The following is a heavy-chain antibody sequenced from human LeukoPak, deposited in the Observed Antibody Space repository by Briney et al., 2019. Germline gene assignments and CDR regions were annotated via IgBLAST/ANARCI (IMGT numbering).Heavy chain of an antibody. D-gene: IGHD3-10*01. J-gene: IGHJ4*02. V-gene: IGHV3-7*04. CDR3: ARVIDSGSYYSDY. Sequence: PAGSLRLSCAASGFTFSSYWMSWVRQAPGKGLEWVANIKQDGSEKYYVDSVKGRFTISRDNAKNSLYLQMNSLRAEDTAVYYCARVIDSGSYYSDYWGQGTLVTVSS. CDR2: IKQDGSEK. CDR1: GFTFSSYW.